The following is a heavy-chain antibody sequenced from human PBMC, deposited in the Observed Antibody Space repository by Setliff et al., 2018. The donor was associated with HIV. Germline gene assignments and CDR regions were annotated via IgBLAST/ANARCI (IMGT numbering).Heavy chain of an antibody. D-gene: IGHD3-3*01. CDR1: GFTFSSYS. CDR2: ISSSSSTI. Sequence: LRLSCAASGFTFSSYSMNWVRQAPGKGLEWVSYISSSSSTIYYADSVKGRFTISRDNAKNSLYLQMNSLRAEDTAVYYCAREDTYYNFWSGLSRVDYYYGMDVWGQGTTVTVSS. CDR3: AREDTYYNFWSGLSRVDYYYGMDV. J-gene: IGHJ6*02. V-gene: IGHV3-48*01.